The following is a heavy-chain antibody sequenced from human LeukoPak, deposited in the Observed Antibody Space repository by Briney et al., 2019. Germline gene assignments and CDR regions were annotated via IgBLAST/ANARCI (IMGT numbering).Heavy chain of an antibody. CDR2: IYYSGST. Sequence: SQTLSLTCTVSGGSISSGDYYWSWIRQPPGKGLEWIGYIYYSGSTYYNPSLKSRVTISVDTSKNQFSLKLSSVTAADTAVYYCARGSDSSGYYSIAIWGQGTMVTVSS. J-gene: IGHJ3*02. D-gene: IGHD3-22*01. V-gene: IGHV4-30-4*01. CDR1: GGSISSGDYY. CDR3: ARGSDSSGYYSIAI.